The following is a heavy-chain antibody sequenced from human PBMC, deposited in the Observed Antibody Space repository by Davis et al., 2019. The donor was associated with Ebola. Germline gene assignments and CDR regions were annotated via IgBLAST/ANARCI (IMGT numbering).Heavy chain of an antibody. Sequence: GSLRLSCTVSGGSIGYYYWSWIRQSPGKGLEWIGYIYYSGSTKYNPSHKSRVTISVDTSKNQFSLKLRSVTAADTAVYSCARGSAGHFDLWGRGTLVTVSS. CDR1: GGSIGYYY. D-gene: IGHD6-13*01. J-gene: IGHJ2*01. CDR3: ARGSAGHFDL. CDR2: IYYSGST. V-gene: IGHV4-59*01.